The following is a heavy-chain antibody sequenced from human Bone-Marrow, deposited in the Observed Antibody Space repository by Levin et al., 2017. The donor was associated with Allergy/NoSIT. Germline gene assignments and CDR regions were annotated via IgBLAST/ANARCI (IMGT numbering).Heavy chain of an antibody. CDR1: GYTFTSYA. V-gene: IGHV1-3*01. D-gene: IGHD3-3*01. Sequence: ASVKVSCKASGYTFTSYAMHWVRQAPGQRLEWMGWINAGNGNTKYSQKFQGRVTITRDTSASTAYMELSSLRSEDTAVYYCARVPLYTIFGVVHFDYWGQGTLVTVSS. J-gene: IGHJ4*02. CDR2: INAGNGNT. CDR3: ARVPLYTIFGVVHFDY.